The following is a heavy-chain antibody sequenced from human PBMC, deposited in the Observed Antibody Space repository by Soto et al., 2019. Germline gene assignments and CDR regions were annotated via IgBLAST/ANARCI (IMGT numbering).Heavy chain of an antibody. V-gene: IGHV4-34*01. J-gene: IGHJ4*02. CDR1: GGSFSGYY. D-gene: IGHD3-10*01. CDR2: INHSGST. Sequence: QVQLQQWGAGLLKPSETLSLTCAVYGGSFSGYYWSWIRQPPGKGLEWIGEINHSGSTNYNPSLMCRVTIAVDTSKNQSSLKLSFVTAADTAVYYWARAAAWGSGSYSHNGYWGQGTLVTVSS. CDR3: ARAAAWGSGSYSHNGY.